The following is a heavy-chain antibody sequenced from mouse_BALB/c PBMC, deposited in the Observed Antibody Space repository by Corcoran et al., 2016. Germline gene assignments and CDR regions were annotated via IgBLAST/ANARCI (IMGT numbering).Heavy chain of an antibody. CDR3: ARGDWYFDV. V-gene: IGHV14-3*02. J-gene: IGHJ1*01. Sequence: EVQLQQSGAELVKPGASVKLSCTASGFNIKDTYMHWVKQRPEQGLEGIGRIDSANGNTKYGQKFQGKATITADTSSNTAYLQLSSLTSEDTAGYYCARGDWYFDVWGAETTVTVSS. CDR2: IDSANGNT. CDR1: GFNIKDTY.